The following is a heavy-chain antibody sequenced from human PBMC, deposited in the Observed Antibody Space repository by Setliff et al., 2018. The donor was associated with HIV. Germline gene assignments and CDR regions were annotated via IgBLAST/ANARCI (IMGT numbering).Heavy chain of an antibody. CDR1: GGSISSYY. J-gene: IGHJ4*02. D-gene: IGHD6-13*01. V-gene: IGHV4-59*12. CDR2: LHYNGNT. Sequence: SETLSLTCTVSGGSISSYYWTWIRQPPGKGLEWIGYLHYNGNTNSNSSLKSRLTMSVDTSRNHFSLKLSSVTAADTAMYYCARRMAAGTFDYWGQGTLVTVSS. CDR3: ARRMAAGTFDY.